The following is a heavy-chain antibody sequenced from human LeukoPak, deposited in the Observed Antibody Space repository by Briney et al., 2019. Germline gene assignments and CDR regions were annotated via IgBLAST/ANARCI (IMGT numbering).Heavy chain of an antibody. J-gene: IGHJ4*02. CDR2: IYYSGNT. Sequence: SETLSLTCTVSGGSIISSSYYWGWIRQPPGKGLEWIGSIYYSGNTDYNPSLKSRVTISVDTSKNQFSLKVTSVTAADTAVYYCARSKDILTGYCFDYWGQGTLVTVSS. CDR3: ARSKDILTGYCFDY. V-gene: IGHV4-39*07. CDR1: GGSIISSSYY. D-gene: IGHD3-9*01.